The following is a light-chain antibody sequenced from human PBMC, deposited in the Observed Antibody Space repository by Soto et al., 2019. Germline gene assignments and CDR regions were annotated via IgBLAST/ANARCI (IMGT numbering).Light chain of an antibody. CDR2: EVT. CDR1: SSDVGTYSL. Sequence: QSALTQPASVSGSPGQSITISCTGTSSDVGTYSLVSWFQQHPGRAPKIIIFEVTRRPSGVSNRFSGSKSGNTASLTISGLQPEDEADYYCRSYVPGHGLVLFGGGTKLTVL. CDR3: RSYVPGHGLVL. J-gene: IGLJ2*01. V-gene: IGLV2-23*02.